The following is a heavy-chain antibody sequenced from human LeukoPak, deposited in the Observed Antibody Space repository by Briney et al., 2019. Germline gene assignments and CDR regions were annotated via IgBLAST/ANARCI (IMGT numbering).Heavy chain of an antibody. CDR3: ARDHSASRFDP. J-gene: IGHJ5*02. CDR2: VYFRGTT. V-gene: IGHV4-39*07. CDR1: GGSISDY. Sequence: SGTLSLTCTVSGGSISDYWPWIRQPPGKGLEWIGTVYFRGTTYYSPSLRSRVTISIDTSRNQFSLKLNSETAADTAVYYCARDHSASRFDPWGQGTLVTVSS. D-gene: IGHD2-2*01.